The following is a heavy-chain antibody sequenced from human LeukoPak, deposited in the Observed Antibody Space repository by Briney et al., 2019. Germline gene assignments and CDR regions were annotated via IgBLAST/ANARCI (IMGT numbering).Heavy chain of an antibody. CDR3: AKMRGIVITFGGVIFDS. V-gene: IGHV3-23*01. Sequence: GGSLRLSCVASGFTFSFYAMSWVRQAPGQGLEWVSGMSAGGTSTYYADSVKGRFTIARDNSKNTLYLHMDSLRAEDTAIYYCAKMRGIVITFGGVIFDSWGQGTLATVSS. CDR1: GFTFSFYA. J-gene: IGHJ4*02. D-gene: IGHD3-16*01. CDR2: MSAGGTST.